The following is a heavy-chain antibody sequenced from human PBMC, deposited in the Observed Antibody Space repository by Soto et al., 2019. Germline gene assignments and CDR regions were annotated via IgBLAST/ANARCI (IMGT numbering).Heavy chain of an antibody. Sequence: QITLKESGPTLVKPTQTLTVTCTFSGFSLSTSGVGVAWIRQPPGTALEWLALIYWDGDKRYSPFLKSRLTITKETSEKQVVLTLSNMDPVDTATYYCAHKGGRGAGMDVWGQGTTVTVSS. V-gene: IGHV2-5*02. CDR2: IYWDGDK. CDR3: AHKGGRGAGMDV. D-gene: IGHD2-15*01. J-gene: IGHJ6*02. CDR1: GFSLSTSGVG.